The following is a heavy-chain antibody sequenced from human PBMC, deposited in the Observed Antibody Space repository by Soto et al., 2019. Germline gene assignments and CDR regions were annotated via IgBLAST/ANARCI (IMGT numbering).Heavy chain of an antibody. CDR2: ISGSGVST. J-gene: IGHJ6*02. D-gene: IGHD4-4*01. V-gene: IGHV3-23*01. Sequence: EAQLSESGGGLVQPGGSLRLSCAACGFTFSTYPMSWIRQAPGKGLEWVSGISGSGVSTYYADSVKGRFTISRDNSKNTVFLQMNSLRAEDTAVYYCAKPPVITASYYYYDMDVWGQGTTVTVSS. CDR1: GFTFSTYP. CDR3: AKPPVITASYYYYDMDV.